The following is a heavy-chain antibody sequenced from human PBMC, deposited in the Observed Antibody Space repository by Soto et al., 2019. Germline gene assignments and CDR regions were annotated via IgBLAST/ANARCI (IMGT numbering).Heavy chain of an antibody. J-gene: IGHJ6*02. CDR3: ARDKRLTYYYFWSGYFSAPNYGMDV. Sequence: ASVKVSCKASGYTFTSYGISWVRQAPGQGLEWMGWISAYNGNTNYAQKLQGRVTMTTDTSTSTAYMELRSLRSDDTAVYYCARDKRLTYYYFWSGYFSAPNYGMDVGGQGTTVTVSS. CDR1: GYTFTSYG. D-gene: IGHD3-3*01. V-gene: IGHV1-18*01. CDR2: ISAYNGNT.